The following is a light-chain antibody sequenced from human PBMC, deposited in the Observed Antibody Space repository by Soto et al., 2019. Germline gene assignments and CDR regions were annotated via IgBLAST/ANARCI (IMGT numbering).Light chain of an antibody. CDR2: QDS. V-gene: IGLV3-1*01. Sequence: YELTQPPSVSVSPGQTASITCSGDKLGDKYACWYQQKPGQSPVLVIYQDSKRPSGIPERFSGSNSGYTATLTISGTQAMDEADYYCQAWDSSNVFGGGTKLTVL. CDR3: QAWDSSNV. J-gene: IGLJ2*01. CDR1: KLGDKY.